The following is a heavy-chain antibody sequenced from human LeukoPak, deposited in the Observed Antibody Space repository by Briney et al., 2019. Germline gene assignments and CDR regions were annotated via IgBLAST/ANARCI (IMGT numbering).Heavy chain of an antibody. J-gene: IGHJ4*02. D-gene: IGHD3-10*01. Sequence: PGGSLRLSCAASGSTFSSYWMSWVRQAPGKGLEWVANIKQDGSEKYYVDSVKGRFTISRDNAKNSLYLQMNSLRAEDTAVYYCARIDEAYGSGSYSNDYWGQGTLVTVSS. CDR2: IKQDGSEK. CDR3: ARIDEAYGSGSYSNDY. V-gene: IGHV3-7*01. CDR1: GSTFSSYW.